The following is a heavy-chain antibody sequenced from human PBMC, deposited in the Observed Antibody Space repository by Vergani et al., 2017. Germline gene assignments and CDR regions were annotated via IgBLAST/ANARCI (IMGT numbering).Heavy chain of an antibody. Sequence: QVQLQQSGPGLVKPSQPFSLTCAISGDSFSSNSAAWYWIRQSPSRGLEWLGRTYYRSKWYNDDVGTVKSRITINPDTSKNQFSLQLNSVTPDDTAVYYYSRDVPILAFDIWGLGTMVTVSP. J-gene: IGHJ3*02. CDR1: GDSFSSNSAA. CDR2: TYYRSKWYN. V-gene: IGHV6-1*01. CDR3: SRDVPILAFDI.